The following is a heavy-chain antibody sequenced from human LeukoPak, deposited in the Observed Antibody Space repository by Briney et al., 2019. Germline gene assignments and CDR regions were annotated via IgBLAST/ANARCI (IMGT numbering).Heavy chain of an antibody. CDR1: GGSFSGYY. CDR2: INHSGST. CDR3: VRDTPTAYCSGGTCYFDY. V-gene: IGHV4-34*01. D-gene: IGHD2-15*01. Sequence: ETLSLTCAVYGGSFSGYYWSWIRQPPGKGLEWIGEINHSGSTNYNPSLKSRVTISVDTSKNQFSLKLSSVNAADTAVYYCVRDTPTAYCSGGTCYFDYWGQGTLVTVSS. J-gene: IGHJ4*02.